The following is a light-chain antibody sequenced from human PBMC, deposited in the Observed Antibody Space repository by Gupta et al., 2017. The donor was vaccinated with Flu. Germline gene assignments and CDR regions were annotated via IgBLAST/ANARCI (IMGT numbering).Light chain of an antibody. Sequence: VSWYHQPPAKAHNLMIYEVSKRTAGVPGRFSGSKSDNTASLTVSALQAEDDADYYCDSYAGNNNWVFGGGTKLAVL. CDR2: EVS. V-gene: IGLV2-8*01. CDR3: DSYAGNNNWV. J-gene: IGLJ3*02.